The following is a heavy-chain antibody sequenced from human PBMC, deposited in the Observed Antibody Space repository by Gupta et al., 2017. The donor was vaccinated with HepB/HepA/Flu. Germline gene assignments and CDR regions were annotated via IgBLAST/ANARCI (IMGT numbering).Heavy chain of an antibody. CDR1: GGSFSGYY. CDR3: ARRRGRIPPVGYDRSGLKMHAFDI. V-gene: IGHV4-34*01. J-gene: IGHJ3*02. CDR2: INHSGST. Sequence: QVQLQQWGAGLLKPSETLSLTCAVYGGSFSGYYWSWIRQPPGKGLEWIGEINHSGSTNYNPSLKSRVTISLDTSKNQFSLKLSSVTAADTAVYYCARRRGRIPPVGYDRSGLKMHAFDIWGQGTMVTVSS. D-gene: IGHD3-22*01.